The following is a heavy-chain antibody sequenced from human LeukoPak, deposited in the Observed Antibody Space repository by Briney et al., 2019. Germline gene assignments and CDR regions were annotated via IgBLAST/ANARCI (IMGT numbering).Heavy chain of an antibody. CDR2: ISWDGGST. D-gene: IGHD5-18*01. CDR3: AKDISYGYFSYFDY. V-gene: IGHV3-43*01. J-gene: IGHJ4*02. Sequence: GGSLRLSCAASGFTFGDYYMSWIRQAPGKGLEWVSLISWDGGSTYYADSVKGRFTISRDNSKNSLYLQMNSLRTEDAALYYCAKDISYGYFSYFDYWGQGTLVTVSS. CDR1: GFTFGDYY.